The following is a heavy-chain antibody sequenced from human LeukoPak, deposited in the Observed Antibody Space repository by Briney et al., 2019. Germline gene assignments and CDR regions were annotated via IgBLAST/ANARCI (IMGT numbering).Heavy chain of an antibody. CDR2: ISSSGTTI. CDR1: GFTFSTYS. D-gene: IGHD3-9*01. V-gene: IGHV3-48*04. Sequence: GGSLRLSCVASGFTFSTYSINWVRQAPGKGLEWVSYISSSGTTIYYADSLKGRFAISRDNAENSLYLQMNSLRAEDTAVYYCARSFYYDTLTGYYFFGYWGQGTLVTVSS. CDR3: ARSFYYDTLTGYYFFGY. J-gene: IGHJ4*02.